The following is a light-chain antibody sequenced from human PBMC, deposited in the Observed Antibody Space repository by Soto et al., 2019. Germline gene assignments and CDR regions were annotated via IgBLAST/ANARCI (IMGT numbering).Light chain of an antibody. CDR3: QQSYSTPIT. J-gene: IGKJ5*01. CDR1: QSIRRY. CDR2: AAS. Sequence: DIQLTQSASSLSESVGDRFTITCPASQSIRRYLNWYHQKQGKAPKLLIYAASSLQSGVPSRLSGSGSGTDLTLTISSMQTEDFATYYCQQSYSTPITFGHGTRLEIK. V-gene: IGKV1-39*01.